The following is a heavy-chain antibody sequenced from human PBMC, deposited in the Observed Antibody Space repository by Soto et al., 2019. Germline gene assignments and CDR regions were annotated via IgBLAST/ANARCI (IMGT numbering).Heavy chain of an antibody. CDR1: GYTFTSYG. J-gene: IGHJ3*02. Sequence: ASVKVSCKASGYTFTSYGISWVRQAPGQGLEWMGWISAYNGNTNYAQKLQGRVTMTTDTSTSTAYMELRSLRSDDTAVYYCASSMITFGEDAFDIWGQGTMVTVSS. CDR3: ASSMITFGEDAFDI. D-gene: IGHD3-16*01. V-gene: IGHV1-18*01. CDR2: ISAYNGNT.